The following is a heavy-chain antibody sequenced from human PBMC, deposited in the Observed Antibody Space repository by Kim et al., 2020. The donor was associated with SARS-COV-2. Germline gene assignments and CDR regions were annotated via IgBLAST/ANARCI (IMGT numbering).Heavy chain of an antibody. CDR2: IWYDGSNK. CDR1: GFTFSSYG. J-gene: IGHJ6*02. V-gene: IGHV3-33*01. CDR3: ARADGLGRMYAGIYYYYGMDV. Sequence: GGSLRLSCAASGFTFSSYGMHWVRQAPGKGLEWVAVIWYDGSNKYYADSVKGRFTISRDNSKNTLYLQMNSLRAEDTAVYYCARADGLGRMYAGIYYYYGMDVWGQGTTVTVSS. D-gene: IGHD3-10*01.